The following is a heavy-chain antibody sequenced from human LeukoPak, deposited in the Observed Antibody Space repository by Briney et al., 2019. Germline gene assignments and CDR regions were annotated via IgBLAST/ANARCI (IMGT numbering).Heavy chain of an antibody. CDR2: ISYDGSNK. V-gene: IGHV3-30-3*01. Sequence: GRSLRLSCAASGFTFSSYAMHWVRQAPGKGLEWVAVISYDGSNKYYADSVKGRFTISRDNSKNTLYLQMNSLRAEDTAVYYCAKEGGSSWYPSFFDYWGQGTLVTVSS. CDR1: GFTFSSYA. J-gene: IGHJ4*02. D-gene: IGHD6-13*01. CDR3: AKEGGSSWYPSFFDY.